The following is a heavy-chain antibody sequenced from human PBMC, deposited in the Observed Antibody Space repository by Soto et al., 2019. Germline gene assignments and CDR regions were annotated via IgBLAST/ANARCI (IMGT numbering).Heavy chain of an antibody. CDR2: INSGDGST. CDR3: AHPRGYGVFDAVDI. D-gene: IGHD4-17*01. V-gene: IGHV3-23*01. Sequence: GGSLRLSCAASGFIFSSYAMNWVRQAPGKGLEWVSAINSGDGSTYYAESVRGRFTISRDNSINTLWLEMSSLRTEDTAVYYCAHPRGYGVFDAVDIWGQGTRVTVSS. J-gene: IGHJ3*02. CDR1: GFIFSSYA.